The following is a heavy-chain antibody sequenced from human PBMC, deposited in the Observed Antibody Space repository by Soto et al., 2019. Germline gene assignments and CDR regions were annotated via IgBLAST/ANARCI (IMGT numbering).Heavy chain of an antibody. CDR3: ERGPPLMDF. CDR1: GYTFTSYG. Sequence: QVQLVQSGAEVKKPGASVKVSCKASGYTFTSYGISWVRQAPGQGLEWMGWISAYNGNTNYAQKLQGRVTMTTDTPRATADMELRLLSSAATAVYYWERGPPLMDFWGHVTTVSVS. J-gene: IGHJ6*02. V-gene: IGHV1-18*01. CDR2: ISAYNGNT.